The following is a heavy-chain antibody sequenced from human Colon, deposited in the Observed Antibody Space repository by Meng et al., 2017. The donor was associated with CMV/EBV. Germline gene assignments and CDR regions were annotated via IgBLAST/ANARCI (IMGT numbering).Heavy chain of an antibody. V-gene: IGHV4-39*01. J-gene: IGHJ4*02. Sequence: SETLSLTCTVSGDSISSGSHYWGWVRQSPGKGLEWIGSIHSSGNTYRNPSLFSRVTMSVDTSKNQFSLNLSSVTAADTSVYYCARPSDNGWYYFDSWGQGTLVTVSS. CDR3: ARPSDNGWYYFDS. D-gene: IGHD6-19*01. CDR2: IHSSGNT. CDR1: GDSISSGSHY.